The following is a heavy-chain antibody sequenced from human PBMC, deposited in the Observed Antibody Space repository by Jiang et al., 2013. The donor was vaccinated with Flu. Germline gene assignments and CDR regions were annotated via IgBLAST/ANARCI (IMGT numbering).Heavy chain of an antibody. J-gene: IGHJ4*02. Sequence: GGLVKPGGSLRLSCAASGFTFSSYSMNWARQAPGKGLEWVSSISSSSSYIYYADSVKGRFTISRDNAKNSLYLQMNSLRAEDTAVYYCARGRIAAAEIDGWYWRGYYFDYWGQGTLVTVSS. D-gene: IGHD6-13*01. CDR1: GFTFSSYS. CDR3: ARGRIAAAEIDGWYWRGYYFDY. CDR2: ISSSSSYI. V-gene: IGHV3-21*01.